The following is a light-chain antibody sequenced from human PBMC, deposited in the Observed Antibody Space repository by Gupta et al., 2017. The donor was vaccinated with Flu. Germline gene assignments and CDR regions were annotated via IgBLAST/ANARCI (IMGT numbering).Light chain of an antibody. CDR3: QQSCNRT. CDR2: AAT. J-gene: IGKJ4*01. Sequence: IKMTQLPSSWSASVGTRVTILCRASKSISSYLNWYQQKPGKAPKLLIYAATSLQSGVPSRFSGSGSRTDITLTISSLQPEDFATYYYQQSCNRTFGGGTKVEIK. V-gene: IGKV1-39*01. CDR1: KSISSY.